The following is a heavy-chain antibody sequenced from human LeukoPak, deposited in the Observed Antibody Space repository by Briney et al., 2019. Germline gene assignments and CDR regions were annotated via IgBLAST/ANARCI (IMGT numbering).Heavy chain of an antibody. D-gene: IGHD3-22*01. CDR1: GLTVSSNY. Sequence: GGSLRLSCAASGLTVSSNYMSWVRQAPGKGLEWVSVIYSGGSTYYADSVKGRFTISRDNSKNTLYLQMNSLRAEDTAVYYCATLTYYYDSSGYYTQRYFDYWGQGTLVTVSS. CDR3: ATLTYYYDSSGYYTQRYFDY. J-gene: IGHJ4*02. CDR2: IYSGGST. V-gene: IGHV3-53*01.